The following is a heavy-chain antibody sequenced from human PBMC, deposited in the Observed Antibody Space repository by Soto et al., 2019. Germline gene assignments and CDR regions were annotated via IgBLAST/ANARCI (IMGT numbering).Heavy chain of an antibody. V-gene: IGHV1-24*01. Sequence: ASVNVSCKVSGYTLTELSMHWVRQAPGKGLEWMGGFDPEDGETIYAQKFQGRVTMTEDTSTDTAYMELSSLRSEDTAVYYCATLGMVRGTQIFYYYYMDVWGKGTTVTVSS. CDR1: GYTLTELS. CDR3: ATLGMVRGTQIFYYYYMDV. J-gene: IGHJ6*03. D-gene: IGHD3-10*01. CDR2: FDPEDGET.